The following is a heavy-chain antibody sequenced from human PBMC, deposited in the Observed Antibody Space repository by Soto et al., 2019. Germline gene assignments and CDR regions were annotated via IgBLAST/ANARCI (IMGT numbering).Heavy chain of an antibody. CDR3: ARHHVRGRTIAGAAEF. V-gene: IGHV4-34*01. J-gene: IGHJ4*02. D-gene: IGHD1-26*01. CDR2: INHRGNT. Sequence: QVQLQQWGAGLLKPSETLSLTCAVYGKSLRGYYWSWIRQPPGKALEWIGEINHRGNTNYNPSLKSRVTISVDTSTNQLFLNLSSVTAADTAMYYCARHHVRGRTIAGAAEFWGQGTLVTVSS. CDR1: GKSLRGYY.